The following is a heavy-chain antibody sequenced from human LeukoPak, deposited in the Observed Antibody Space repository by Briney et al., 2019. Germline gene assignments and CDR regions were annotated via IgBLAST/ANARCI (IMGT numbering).Heavy chain of an antibody. Sequence: TETLSLTCTVSGGYIGSYYWSWIRQPAGKGLEWIGRIYTSENSDYNPSLKSRVTMSVDMSTSQFSLRLTSVTAADTAVYYCAREADYGDYSKSFYYMDVWGKGATVTVSS. CDR2: IYTSENS. J-gene: IGHJ6*03. V-gene: IGHV4-4*07. D-gene: IGHD4-17*01. CDR1: GGYIGSYY. CDR3: AREADYGDYSKSFYYMDV.